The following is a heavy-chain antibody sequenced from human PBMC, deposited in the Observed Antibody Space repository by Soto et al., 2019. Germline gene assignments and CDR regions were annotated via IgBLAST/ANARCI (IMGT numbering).Heavy chain of an antibody. J-gene: IGHJ4*02. D-gene: IGHD3-22*01. CDR2: TRNKANSYTT. V-gene: IGHV3-72*01. CDR3: ARVAGGYYDSSGYSHDDY. CDR1: GFTFSDHY. Sequence: EVQLVESGGGLVQPGGSLRLSCAASGFTFSDHYMDWVRQAPGKGLEWVGRTRNKANSYTTEYAASVKGRFTISRDDSKNSLYLQMNSLKTEDTAVYYCARVAGGYYDSSGYSHDDYWGQGTLVTVSS.